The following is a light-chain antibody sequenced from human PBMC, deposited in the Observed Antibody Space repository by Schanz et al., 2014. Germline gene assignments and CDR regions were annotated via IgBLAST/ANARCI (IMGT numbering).Light chain of an antibody. V-gene: IGKV3-20*01. J-gene: IGKJ2*01. CDR1: QSVGSNY. CDR2: GAS. Sequence: DIVLTQSPGTLSLSPGERATLSCRASQSVGSNYLAWYQQKPGQPPRLLIYGASSRATGIPDRFSGSGSGTDFTLTISRLEAEDFAVYYCQHYGRSPVTFGQGTKLEIK. CDR3: QHYGRSPVT.